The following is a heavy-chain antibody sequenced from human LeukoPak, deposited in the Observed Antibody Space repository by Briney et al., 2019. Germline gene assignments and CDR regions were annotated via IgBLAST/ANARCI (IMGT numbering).Heavy chain of an antibody. CDR2: FYYSAST. Sequence: SETLSLTCTVSGGSIRSNGCSWAWIRQPPGKGLQYIGSFYYSASTYYNPSLESRVSISEDTSKQQSSLTLNSVTAADTAVYYCAIYSNSAAGYWGQGALVTVSS. D-gene: IGHD6-6*01. CDR3: AIYSNSAAGY. CDR1: GGSIRSNGCS. V-gene: IGHV4-39*01. J-gene: IGHJ4*02.